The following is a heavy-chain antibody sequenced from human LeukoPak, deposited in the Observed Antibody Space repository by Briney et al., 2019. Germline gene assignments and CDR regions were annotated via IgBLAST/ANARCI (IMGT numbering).Heavy chain of an antibody. CDR1: GFTFSSYW. D-gene: IGHD3-10*02. CDR2: IKQDGSEK. Sequence: SGGSLRLSCAASGFTFSSYWMSWVRPAPGKGLEWVANIKQDGSEKYYVDSVKGRFTISRDNAKNSLYLQMNSLRAEDTAVYYCAELGITMIGGVWGKGTTVTISS. V-gene: IGHV3-7*01. J-gene: IGHJ6*04. CDR3: AELGITMIGGV.